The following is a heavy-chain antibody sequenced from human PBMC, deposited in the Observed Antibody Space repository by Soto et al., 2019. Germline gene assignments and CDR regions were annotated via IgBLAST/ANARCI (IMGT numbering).Heavy chain of an antibody. D-gene: IGHD2-2*01. V-gene: IGHV4-39*01. J-gene: IGHJ6*03. CDR3: ASKSIVPAADYYYYYYMDV. CDR1: GGSISSSSYY. CDR2: IYYSGST. Sequence: SSETLSLTCTVSGGSISSSSYYWGWIRQPPGKGLEWIGSIYYSGSTYYNPSLKSRVTISVDTSKNQFSLKLSSVTAADTAMYYCASKSIVPAADYYYYYYMDVWGKGTMVTVS.